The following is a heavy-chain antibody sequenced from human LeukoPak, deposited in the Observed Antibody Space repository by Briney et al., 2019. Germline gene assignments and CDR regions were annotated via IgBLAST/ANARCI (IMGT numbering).Heavy chain of an antibody. D-gene: IGHD6-13*01. Sequence: SETLSLTCTVSGGSISSYYWSWIRQPPGKGLEWIGYIYYSGSTNYNPSLKSRVTISVDTSKNRFSLKLSSVTAADTAVYYCARKHSSHFDYWGQGTLVTVSS. CDR3: ARKHSSHFDY. CDR1: GGSISSYY. J-gene: IGHJ4*02. CDR2: IYYSGST. V-gene: IGHV4-59*01.